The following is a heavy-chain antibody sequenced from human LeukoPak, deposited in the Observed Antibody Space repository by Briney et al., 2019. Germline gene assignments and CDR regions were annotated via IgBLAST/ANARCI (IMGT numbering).Heavy chain of an antibody. D-gene: IGHD3-16*01. CDR3: TRHKGYAYYYGMDV. Sequence: SETLSLTCTVSGGSISSSSYYWGWIRQPPGKGLEWIGSIYYSGSTYYNPSLKSRVTISVDTSKNQFSLKLSSVTAADTAVYYCTRHKGYAYYYGMDVWGQGTTVTVSS. J-gene: IGHJ6*02. CDR2: IYYSGST. V-gene: IGHV4-39*01. CDR1: GGSISSSSYY.